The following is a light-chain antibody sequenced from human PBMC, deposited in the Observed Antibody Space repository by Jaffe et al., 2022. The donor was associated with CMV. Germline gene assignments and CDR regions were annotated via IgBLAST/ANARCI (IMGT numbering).Light chain of an antibody. CDR1: QSVRSS. V-gene: IGKV3-11*01. CDR2: DAS. J-gene: IGKJ4*01. Sequence: EIVLTQSPVTLSLSPGERATLSCRASQSVRSSLAWYQQKSGQAPRLLIYDASNRATGIPARFSGSGYGTDFTLTISSLEPEDFAVYYCQQRSDWPPLTFGGGTKVEIK. CDR3: QQRSDWPPLT.